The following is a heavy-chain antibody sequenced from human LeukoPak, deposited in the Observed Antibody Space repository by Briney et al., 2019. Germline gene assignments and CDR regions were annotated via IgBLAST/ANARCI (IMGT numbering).Heavy chain of an antibody. CDR1: GFIFSSYG. D-gene: IGHD3-9*01. V-gene: IGHV3-30*02. CDR3: ARGMYYDILTGPLGFDY. CDR2: IRYDGSKK. J-gene: IGHJ4*02. Sequence: GGSLRLSCAASGFIFSSYGMHWVRQAPGKGLEWVAFIRYDGSKKYYADSVKGRFTISRDNSKNTLYLQMNSLRAEDTAVYYCARGMYYDILTGPLGFDYWGQGTLVTVSS.